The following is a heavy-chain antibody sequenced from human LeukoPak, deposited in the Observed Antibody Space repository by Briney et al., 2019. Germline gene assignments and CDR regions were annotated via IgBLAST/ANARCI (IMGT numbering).Heavy chain of an antibody. D-gene: IGHD3-10*01. CDR2: IIPIFATA. Sequence: SVKVSCKASGGTFSSYAISWVRQAPGQGLEWMGGIIPIFATANYAQKFQGRVTITMDESTSTAYMELRSLRSEDTAIYYCVKDDGSGIGYWGQGIVVTVSS. CDR3: VKDDGSGIGY. J-gene: IGHJ4*02. V-gene: IGHV1-69*05. CDR1: GGTFSSYA.